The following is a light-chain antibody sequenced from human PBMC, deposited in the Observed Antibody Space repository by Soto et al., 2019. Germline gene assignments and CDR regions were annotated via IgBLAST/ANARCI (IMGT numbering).Light chain of an antibody. V-gene: IGLV4-69*01. CDR1: SGHSSYA. Sequence: QPVLTQSPSASASLGASVKLTCTRSSGHSSYAIAWHQQQPEKGPRYLMKLNSDGSHSKGDGIPDRFSGSSSGAERYLTISSLQSEDEADYYCQTWGTGIHWVFGGGTKLTVL. CDR3: QTWGTGIHWV. CDR2: LNSDGSH. J-gene: IGLJ3*02.